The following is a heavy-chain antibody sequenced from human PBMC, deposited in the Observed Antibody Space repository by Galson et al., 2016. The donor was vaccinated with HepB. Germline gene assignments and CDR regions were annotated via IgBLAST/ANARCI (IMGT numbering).Heavy chain of an antibody. J-gene: IGHJ5*02. D-gene: IGHD4-17*01. V-gene: IGHV3-23*01. CDR1: GFTFNSYA. CDR3: VKDRRYGDYVGWFDP. Sequence: SLRLSCAASGFTFNSYAMSWVRQAPGKGLEWVAGISASGQTTFYAASVTGRFTISRDNSKNTLNLEMNKLRVDDTAVYSCVKDRRYGDYVGWFDPWGQGTPVIVSS. CDR2: ISASGQTT.